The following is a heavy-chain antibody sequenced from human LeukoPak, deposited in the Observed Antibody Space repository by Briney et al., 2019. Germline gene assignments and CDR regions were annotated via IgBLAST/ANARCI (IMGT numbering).Heavy chain of an antibody. CDR2: ISSSGSTI. J-gene: IGHJ4*02. Sequence: GGSLRLSCAASGFTFSSYEMNWVRQAPGKGLEWVSYISSSGSTIYYADSVKGRFTTSRDNAKNSLYLQMNSLRAEDTAVYYCARDGVDTGNFDYWGQGTLVTVSS. V-gene: IGHV3-48*03. CDR3: ARDGVDTGNFDY. D-gene: IGHD5-18*01. CDR1: GFTFSSYE.